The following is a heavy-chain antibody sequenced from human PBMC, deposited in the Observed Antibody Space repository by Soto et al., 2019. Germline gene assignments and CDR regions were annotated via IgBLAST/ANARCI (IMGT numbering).Heavy chain of an antibody. CDR1: GASISGYF. V-gene: IGHV4-4*08. J-gene: IGHJ4*02. Sequence: QVQLQESGPGLVKPSETLSLTCTVSGASISGYFWNWIRQPPGRGLEWIGYIHSSGSTKYNPSLGGRVTKPTAPPKNPFPPPLGSVPAGGPAVYSWGRTGGGGDWGQGTLVTVSS. D-gene: IGHD3-10*01. CDR2: IHSSGST. CDR3: GRTGGGGD.